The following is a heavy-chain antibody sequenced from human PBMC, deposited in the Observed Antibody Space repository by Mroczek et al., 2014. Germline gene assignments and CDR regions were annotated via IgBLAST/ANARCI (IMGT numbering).Heavy chain of an antibody. V-gene: IGHV4-59*01. Sequence: VQLVESGPGLVKPSETLSLTCTVSGGSISSYYWSWIRQPPGKGLEWIGYIYYSGSTNYNPSLKSRVTISVDTSKNQFSLKLSSVTAADTAVYYCARGAPRKWTLYYYYYYMDVWGKGTTVTVSS. D-gene: IGHD3/OR15-3a*01. CDR1: GGSISSYY. CDR2: IYYSGST. J-gene: IGHJ6*03. CDR3: ARGAPRKWTLYYYYYYMDV.